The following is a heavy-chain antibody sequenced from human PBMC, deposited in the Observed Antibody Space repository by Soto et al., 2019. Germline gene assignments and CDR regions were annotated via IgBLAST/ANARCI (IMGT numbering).Heavy chain of an antibody. V-gene: IGHV1-18*01. Sequence: ASVKVSCKASGYTFTSYGISWVRQAPGQGLEWMGWISAYNGNTNYAQKLQGRVTMTTDTSTSTAYMELRSLRSDDTAVYYCARDRPPYYDILTGPFDYWGQGTLVTVSS. CDR2: ISAYNGNT. D-gene: IGHD3-9*01. CDR3: ARDRPPYYDILTGPFDY. CDR1: GYTFTSYG. J-gene: IGHJ4*02.